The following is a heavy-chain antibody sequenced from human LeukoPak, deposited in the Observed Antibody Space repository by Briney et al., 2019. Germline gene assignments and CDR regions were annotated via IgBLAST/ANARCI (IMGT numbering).Heavy chain of an antibody. J-gene: IGHJ6*02. D-gene: IGHD6-19*01. CDR2: MWYDGSNK. Sequence: GGSLRLSCAASGFTFSSYGMHWVRQAPGKGLEWVAVMWYDGSNKYYADSVKGRFTISRDNSKNTLYLQMNSLRAEDTAVYYCARDIKRSAWSYYYYYGMDVWGQGTTVTVSS. CDR1: GFTFSSYG. V-gene: IGHV3-33*01. CDR3: ARDIKRSAWSYYYYYGMDV.